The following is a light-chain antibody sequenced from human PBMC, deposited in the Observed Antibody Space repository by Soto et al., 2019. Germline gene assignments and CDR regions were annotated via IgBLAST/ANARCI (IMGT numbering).Light chain of an antibody. J-gene: IGLJ1*01. CDR3: SAYTVSRTYV. Sequence: QSALTQPASVSGSPGQSITISCTGTSSDVGAYSFVSWHQQHPGKAPKLMIYNVYDRPSGISYRFSGSKSGNTASLTISGLQGEDEADYYCSAYTVSRTYVFGTGTKLTVL. CDR1: SSDVGAYSF. CDR2: NVY. V-gene: IGLV2-14*03.